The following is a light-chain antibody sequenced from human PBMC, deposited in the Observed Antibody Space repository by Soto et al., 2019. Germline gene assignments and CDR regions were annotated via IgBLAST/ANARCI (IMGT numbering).Light chain of an antibody. Sequence: EIVLTQSPGTLSLSPGERATLSCRASQSVSSSYFAWYQQKPGQAPRLLIYGASSRATGIPDRVSGSGSGTAITLTISRLQPEDFAVYYWQQYGSSYTFGQGTKLEIK. CDR3: QQYGSSYT. J-gene: IGKJ2*01. V-gene: IGKV3-20*01. CDR1: QSVSSSY. CDR2: GAS.